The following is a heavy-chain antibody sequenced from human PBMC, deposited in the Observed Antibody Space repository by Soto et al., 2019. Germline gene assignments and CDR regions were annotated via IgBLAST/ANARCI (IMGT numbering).Heavy chain of an antibody. CDR2: INSDGSST. J-gene: IGHJ6*02. CDR3: ASGERETYYDFWSGQKDYGMDV. Sequence: GGSLRLSCAASGFTVSSNYMSWVRQAPGKGLVWVSCINSDGSSTSYADSVKGRFTISRDNAKNTLYLQMNSLRAEDTAVYYCASGERETYYDFWSGQKDYGMDVRGQGTTVTVSS. D-gene: IGHD3-3*01. CDR1: GFTVSSNY. V-gene: IGHV3-74*01.